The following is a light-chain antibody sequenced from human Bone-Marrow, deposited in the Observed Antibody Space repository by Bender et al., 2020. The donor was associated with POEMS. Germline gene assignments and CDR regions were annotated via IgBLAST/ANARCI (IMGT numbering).Light chain of an antibody. V-gene: IGLV1-44*01. CDR1: SSNIGTNP. CDR2: KHN. Sequence: QSVLTQPPSASGTPGQRVTISCSGSSSNIGTNPVYWYLQLPGTAPKLLIYKHNQRPSGVPDRFSGSKSGTSASLAISGLQSEDEADYYCAAWEDSLNGWVFGGGTKLTVL. CDR3: AAWEDSLNGWV. J-gene: IGLJ3*02.